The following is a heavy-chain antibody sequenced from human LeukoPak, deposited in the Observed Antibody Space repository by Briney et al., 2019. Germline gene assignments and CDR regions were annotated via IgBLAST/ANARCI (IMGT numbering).Heavy chain of an antibody. V-gene: IGHV3-23*01. J-gene: IGHJ3*02. CDR3: AKDIVVGVTWAFDI. CDR1: GFTFGSYA. CDR2: ISGSGCST. D-gene: IGHD1-26*01. Sequence: GGSLRLSCAASGFTFGSYAMSWVRQAPGKGLEWVSAISGSGCSTYYADSVKGRFTISRDNSKNTLYVQMNSLRAEDTAVYYCAKDIVVGVTWAFDIWGQGTMVTVSS.